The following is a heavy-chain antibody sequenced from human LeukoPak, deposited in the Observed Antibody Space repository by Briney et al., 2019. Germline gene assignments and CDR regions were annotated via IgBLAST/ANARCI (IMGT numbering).Heavy chain of an antibody. D-gene: IGHD2-15*01. CDR1: GGSISSYY. J-gene: IGHJ3*02. CDR2: IYYSGST. V-gene: IGHV4-59*01. CDR3: PRDRRAKRDIYCSGGSCSTQNAFDI. Sequence: PSETLSLTCTVSGGSISSYYWSWIRQPPGKGLEWIGYIYYSGSTNYNPSLKSRVTISVDTSKNQFSLKLSSVTAADTAVYYCPRDRRAKRDIYCSGGSCSTQNAFDIWGQGTMVTVSS.